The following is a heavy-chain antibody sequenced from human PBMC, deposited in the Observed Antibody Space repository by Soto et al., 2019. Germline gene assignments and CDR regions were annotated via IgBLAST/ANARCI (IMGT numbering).Heavy chain of an antibody. CDR3: ARDSSSGWPESVDDYYCMDV. J-gene: IGHJ6*02. D-gene: IGHD6-19*01. Sequence: QVQLVESGGGVVQPGRSLRLSCAASGFTFSSYGMHWVRQAPGKGLVWVAVIWYDGTNKYYADSVKGRFTISRDNSKNKLYLQMNSLIAEDTAVYFCARDSSSGWPESVDDYYCMDVWGHGSTVTVS. V-gene: IGHV3-33*01. CDR2: IWYDGTNK. CDR1: GFTFSSYG.